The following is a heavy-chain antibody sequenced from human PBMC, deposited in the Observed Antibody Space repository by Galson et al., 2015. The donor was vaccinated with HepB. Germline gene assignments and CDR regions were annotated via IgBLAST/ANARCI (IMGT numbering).Heavy chain of an antibody. Sequence: SVKVSCKAYGYNFTTFDINWVRQATGQGLEWMGWINSNSGTTGYAQKFQGRVTMTRNTATNTVYMELTSLRSEDTAVYYCARVAHVVVDATSRPYNWFDPWGQGTLITVSS. J-gene: IGHJ5*02. CDR1: GYNFTTFD. CDR2: INSNSGTT. V-gene: IGHV1-8*01. CDR3: ARVAHVVVDATSRPYNWFDP. D-gene: IGHD2-15*01.